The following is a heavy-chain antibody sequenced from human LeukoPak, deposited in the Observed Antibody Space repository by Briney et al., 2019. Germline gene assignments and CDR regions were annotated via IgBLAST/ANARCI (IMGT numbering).Heavy chain of an antibody. CDR3: AARTYSSSLSEVDY. V-gene: IGHV1-2*02. D-gene: IGHD6-6*01. CDR1: GYTLTGYY. J-gene: IGHJ4*02. Sequence: ASVKVSCKAFGYTLTGYYMHWVRQAPGQGLEWMGWINPNSGDTNYAQKFQGRVTMTRDTSISTAYMELSRLRSDDTAVYYCAARTYSSSLSEVDYWGQGTLVTVSS. CDR2: INPNSGDT.